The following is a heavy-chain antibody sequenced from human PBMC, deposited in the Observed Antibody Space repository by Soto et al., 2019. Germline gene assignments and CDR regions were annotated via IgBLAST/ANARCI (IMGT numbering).Heavy chain of an antibody. V-gene: IGHV1-58*02. Sequence: SVKVSCKASGFTFTSSAMQWVRQARGQRLEWIGWIVVGSGNTNYAQKFQERVTITRDMSTSTAYMELSSLRSGDTAVYYCAADPRNYYDSSGYYPRAQFDIWGQGTMVTVSS. J-gene: IGHJ3*02. CDR3: AADPRNYYDSSGYYPRAQFDI. D-gene: IGHD3-22*01. CDR1: GFTFTSSA. CDR2: IVVGSGNT.